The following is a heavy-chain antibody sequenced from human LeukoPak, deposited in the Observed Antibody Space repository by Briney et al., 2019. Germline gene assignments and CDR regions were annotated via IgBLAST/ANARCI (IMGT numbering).Heavy chain of an antibody. Sequence: GGSLRLSCAASGFTFSSYWMHWVRQAPGKGLEWVSAISGSGGSTYYADSVKGRFTISRDNSKNTLYLQMNSLRAEDTAVYYCAEVNYYESSAYKYYFEHWGQGTLVTVSS. CDR3: AEVNYYESSAYKYYFEH. CDR1: GFTFSSYW. V-gene: IGHV3-23*01. J-gene: IGHJ4*02. CDR2: ISGSGGST. D-gene: IGHD3-22*01.